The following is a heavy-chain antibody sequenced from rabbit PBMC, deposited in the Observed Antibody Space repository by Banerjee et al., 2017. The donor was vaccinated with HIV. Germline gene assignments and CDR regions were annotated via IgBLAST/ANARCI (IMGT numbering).Heavy chain of an antibody. CDR1: GFDFSYYY. V-gene: IGHV1S7*01. J-gene: IGHJ4*01. CDR2: IYAASGSA. CDR3: ARDLPGPIYAFDL. Sequence: QLKETGGGLVQPGGSLTLSCKASGFDFSYYYMSWVRQAPGKGLEWIGIIYAASGSAYYASWVHGRFTISSDNAQNTVDLQMNSLAAADTATYFCARDLPGPIYAFDLWGPGTLVT. D-gene: IGHD3-1*01.